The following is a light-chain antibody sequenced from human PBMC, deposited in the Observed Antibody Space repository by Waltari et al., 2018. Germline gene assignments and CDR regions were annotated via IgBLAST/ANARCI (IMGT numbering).Light chain of an antibody. CDR3: LLYYGGAHWV. J-gene: IGLJ3*02. CDR1: TATVTRGYY. Sequence: QTVVTQDPSLTVSPGGPVTLTCTSSTATVTRGYYPNWFQQKPGQSPRALIFSTSNKHSWTPARFSGSLLGGKATLTLSGVQPEDEAEYFCLLYYGGAHWVFGGGTKLTV. V-gene: IGLV7-43*01. CDR2: STS.